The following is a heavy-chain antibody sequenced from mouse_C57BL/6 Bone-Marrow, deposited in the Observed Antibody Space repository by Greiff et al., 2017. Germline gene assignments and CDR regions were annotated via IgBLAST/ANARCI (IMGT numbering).Heavy chain of an antibody. CDR1: GYTFTSYG. CDR2: IYPRSGNT. J-gene: IGHJ2*01. D-gene: IGHD2-2*01. Sequence: VKLMESGAELARPGASVKLSCKASGYTFTSYGISWVKQRTGQGLEWIGEIYPRSGNTYYNEKFKGKATLTADKSSSTAYMELRSLTSEDSAVYFCARGGYGYDFDYWGQGTTLTVSS. CDR3: ARGGYGYDFDY. V-gene: IGHV1-81*01.